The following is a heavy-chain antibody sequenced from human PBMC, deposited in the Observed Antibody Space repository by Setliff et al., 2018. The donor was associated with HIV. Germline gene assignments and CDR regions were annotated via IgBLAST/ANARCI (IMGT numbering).Heavy chain of an antibody. CDR3: ARDGCDSNKCYVYNWFDP. CDR2: INAGNGNT. CDR1: GYTFTSYA. Sequence: ASVKVSCKASGYTFTSYAMHWVRQAPGQRLEWMGWINAGNGNTKYSPKFQGRVTITRDTSASTAYMELSSLRSEDTAVYYCARDGCDSNKCYVYNWFDPWGQGTLVTVSS. V-gene: IGHV1-3*01. J-gene: IGHJ5*02. D-gene: IGHD3-16*01.